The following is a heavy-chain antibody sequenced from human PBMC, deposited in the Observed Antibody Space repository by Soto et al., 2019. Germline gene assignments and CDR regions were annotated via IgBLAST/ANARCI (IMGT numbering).Heavy chain of an antibody. D-gene: IGHD2-15*01. J-gene: IGHJ6*02. V-gene: IGHV4-39*01. CDR2: IYYSGST. CDR1: GGSISSYY. Sequence: PSETLSLTCTVSGGSISSYYWGWIRQPPGKGLEWIGSIYYSGSTYYNPSLKSRVTISVDTSKNQFSLKLSSVTAADTAVYYCASGSGPTGFFFGYYSSTGMDVWAQGTTLTVSS. CDR3: ASGSGPTGFFFGYYSSTGMDV.